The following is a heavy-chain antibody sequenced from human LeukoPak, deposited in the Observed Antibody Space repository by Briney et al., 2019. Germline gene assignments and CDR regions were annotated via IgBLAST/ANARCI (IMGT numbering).Heavy chain of an antibody. D-gene: IGHD3-10*02. Sequence: PGGSLRLSCVASGFPFSSHGMHWVRQAPDEGLEWVSFIQYDEGNKFYAASVRGRFTISRDISKNTLYLQMNSLRAEDTAVYFCAKDNPVLDYWGQGTLVTVSS. CDR3: AKDNPVLDY. CDR2: IQYDEGNK. CDR1: GFPFSSHG. V-gene: IGHV3-30*02. J-gene: IGHJ4*02.